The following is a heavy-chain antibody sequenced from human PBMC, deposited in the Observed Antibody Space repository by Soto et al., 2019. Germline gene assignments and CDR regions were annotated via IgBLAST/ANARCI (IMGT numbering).Heavy chain of an antibody. J-gene: IGHJ6*03. Sequence: QVQLVESGGGVVQPGRSLRLSCAASGFTFSSYGMHWVRQAPGKGLEWVAVISYDGSNKYYADSVKGRFTISRDNSKNTLHLQMKSMRADDTAVYYCAKDGYITMFGVERDYYYYYMDVWGKGTTVTVSS. D-gene: IGHD3-3*01. V-gene: IGHV3-30*18. CDR2: ISYDGSNK. CDR3: AKDGYITMFGVERDYYYYYMDV. CDR1: GFTFSSYG.